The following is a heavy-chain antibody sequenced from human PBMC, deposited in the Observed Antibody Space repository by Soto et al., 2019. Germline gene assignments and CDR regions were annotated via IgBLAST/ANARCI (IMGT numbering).Heavy chain of an antibody. CDR3: ARMGIFGVVTEPYYYYGMDV. CDR2: IIPIFGTA. V-gene: IGHV1-69*13. Sequence: SVKVSCKASGGTFSSYAISWVRQAPGQGLEWMGGIIPIFGTANYAQKFQGRVTITADESTSTAYMELSSLRSEDTAVYYCARMGIFGVVTEPYYYYGMDVWGQGTTVTVSS. D-gene: IGHD3-3*01. CDR1: GGTFSSYA. J-gene: IGHJ6*02.